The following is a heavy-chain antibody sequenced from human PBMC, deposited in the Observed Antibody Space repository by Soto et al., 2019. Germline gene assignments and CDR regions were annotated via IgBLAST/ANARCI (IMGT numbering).Heavy chain of an antibody. D-gene: IGHD3-3*01. CDR2: IYYSGST. CDR3: ARVPDTYYDFWSGYQYYYYYYMDV. CDR1: GGSISSYY. J-gene: IGHJ6*03. Sequence: SETLSLTCTVSGGSISSYYWSWIRQPPGKGLEWIGYIYYSGSTNYNPSLKSRVTISVDTSKNQFSLKLSSVTAADTAVYYCARVPDTYYDFWSGYQYYYYYYMDVWGKGTTVTVSS. V-gene: IGHV4-59*01.